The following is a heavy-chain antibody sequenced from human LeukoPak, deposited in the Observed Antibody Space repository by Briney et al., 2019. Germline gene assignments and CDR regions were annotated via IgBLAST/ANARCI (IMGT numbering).Heavy chain of an antibody. CDR3: GKEGGA. CDR2: IGGRGGST. CDR1: GFRFSDFT. V-gene: IGHV3-23*01. J-gene: IGHJ5*02. Sequence: ESGGSLRLSCAASGFRFSDFTMTWVRQAPGKGPEWVSAIGGRGGSTYYADSLGGRFTISRDNSKDMVYLRMNSLKVEDTATYYCGKEGGAWGQGTKVTVSS. D-gene: IGHD3-16*01.